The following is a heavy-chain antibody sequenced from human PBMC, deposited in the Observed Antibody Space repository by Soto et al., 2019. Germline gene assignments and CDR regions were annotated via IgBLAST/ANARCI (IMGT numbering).Heavy chain of an antibody. D-gene: IGHD1-26*01. CDR1: GFTFSTSE. Sequence: LRLSCAASGFTFSTSELSWVRQAPGKGLEWVSYISSSGSTIYYADSVKGRFTISRDNAKKSLYLQMNSLRAADTAVYYCARWELLTGFDYWGQGTLVTVSS. J-gene: IGHJ4*02. CDR2: ISSSGSTI. V-gene: IGHV3-48*03. CDR3: ARWELLTGFDY.